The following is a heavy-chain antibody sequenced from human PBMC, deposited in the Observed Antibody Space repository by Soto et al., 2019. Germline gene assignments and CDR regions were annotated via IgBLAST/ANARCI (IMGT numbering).Heavy chain of an antibody. CDR1: GFTFTDYY. Sequence: GVLRLSCAASGFTFTDYYMSWIRQAPGRGLEWVSYSSSSGTSIYYADSVKGRFTISRDNARNSVYLQMSSLRAEDTAVYYCAREYFLSMVRGVMDNWGQGTLVTVSS. J-gene: IGHJ4*02. D-gene: IGHD3-10*01. V-gene: IGHV3-11*01. CDR3: AREYFLSMVRGVMDN. CDR2: SSSSGTSI.